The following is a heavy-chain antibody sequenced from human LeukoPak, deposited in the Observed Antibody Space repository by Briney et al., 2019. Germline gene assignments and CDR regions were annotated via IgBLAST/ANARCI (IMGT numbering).Heavy chain of an antibody. J-gene: IGHJ4*02. V-gene: IGHV4-31*03. CDR2: IYYSGST. CDR1: GGSISSGGYY. D-gene: IGHD3-22*01. CDR3: AREAPYDSSGYYSPN. Sequence: SETLSLTCTVSGGSISSGGYYWSWIRQHPGKGLEWIGYIYYSGSTYYNPSLKSRVTISVDTSKNQFSLKLSSVTAADTAVYYCAREAPYDSSGYYSPNWGQGTLVTVSS.